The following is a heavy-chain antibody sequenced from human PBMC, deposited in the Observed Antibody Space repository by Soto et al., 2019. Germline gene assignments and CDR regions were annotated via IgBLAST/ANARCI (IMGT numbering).Heavy chain of an antibody. CDR1: GFTFSSYG. CDR3: ARDQSVGLNYYYGMDV. V-gene: IGHV3-33*01. J-gene: IGHJ6*02. CDR2: IWYDGSNK. Sequence: HPGGSLRLSCAASGFTFSSYGMHWVRQAPGKGLEWVAVIWYDGSNKYYADSVKGRFTISRDNSKNTLYLQMNSLRAEDTAVYYCARDQSVGLNYYYGMDVWGQGTTVTVSS.